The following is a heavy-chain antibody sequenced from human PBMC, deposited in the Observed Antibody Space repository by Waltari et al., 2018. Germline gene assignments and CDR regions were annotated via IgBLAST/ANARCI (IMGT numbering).Heavy chain of an antibody. V-gene: IGHV1-8*03. CDR2: MNPNSGNT. D-gene: IGHD3-10*01. CDR1: GYTFTRSD. J-gene: IGHJ3*02. CDR3: ARVGRATIDDAFDI. Sequence: QVQLVQSGAEVKKPGASVTVSCKASGYTFTRSDITWVRQATGQGLEWMGWMNPNSGNTGYAQKFQGRVTITRNTSISTAYMELSSLRSEDTAVYYCARVGRATIDDAFDIWGQGTMVTVSS.